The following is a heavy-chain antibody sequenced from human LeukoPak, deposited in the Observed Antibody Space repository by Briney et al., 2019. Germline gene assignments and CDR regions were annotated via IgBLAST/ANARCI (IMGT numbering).Heavy chain of an antibody. CDR1: GGTFNNFA. Sequence: SVKVSCKVSGGTFNNFALSWVRQAPGQGLEWVGGTIRVSGTTKYAQNLQGRVKVAADGSTSTAYMEMSSLRSEDTAIYYCASPMNNYDVWSGYPPFDYWGQGTLVTVSS. J-gene: IGHJ4*02. V-gene: IGHV1-69*13. CDR3: ASPMNNYDVWSGYPPFDY. D-gene: IGHD3-3*01. CDR2: TIRVSGTT.